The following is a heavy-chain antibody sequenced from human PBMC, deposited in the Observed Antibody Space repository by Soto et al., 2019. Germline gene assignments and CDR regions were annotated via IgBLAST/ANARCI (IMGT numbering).Heavy chain of an antibody. CDR1: GFTFSNAW. Sequence: GSLRLSCAASGFTFSNAWMSWVRQAPGKGLEWVGRIKSKTDGGTTDYAAPVKGRFTISRDDSKNTLYLQMNSLKTEDTAVYYCTTNTKYYYGMDVWGQGTTVTVSS. CDR3: TTNTKYYYGMDV. CDR2: IKSKTDGGTT. V-gene: IGHV3-15*01. J-gene: IGHJ6*02.